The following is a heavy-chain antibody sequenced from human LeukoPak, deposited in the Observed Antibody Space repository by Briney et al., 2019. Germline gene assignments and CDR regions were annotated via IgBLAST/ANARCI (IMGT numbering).Heavy chain of an antibody. V-gene: IGHV4-38-2*01. Sequence: SETLSLTCAVSGYSISSGYYWGWIRQPPGKGLEWIGSIYHSGSTYYNPSLKSRVTISVDTSKNQFSLKLSSVTAADTAVYYCARGQWLVRVHFDYWGQGTLVTVSS. J-gene: IGHJ4*02. CDR3: ARGQWLVRVHFDY. CDR2: IYHSGST. D-gene: IGHD6-19*01. CDR1: GYSISSGYY.